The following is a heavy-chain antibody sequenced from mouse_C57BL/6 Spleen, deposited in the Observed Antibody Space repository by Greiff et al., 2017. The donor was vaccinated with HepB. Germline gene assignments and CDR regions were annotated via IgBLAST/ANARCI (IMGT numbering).Heavy chain of an antibody. CDR2: ISYSGST. Sequence: VQLKQSGPGMVKPSQSLSLTCTVTGYSITSGYDWHWIRHFPGNKLEWMGYISYSGSTNYNPSLKSRISITHDTSKNHFFLKLNSVTTEDTATYYCARGIYYYGSSYVWYFDVWGTGTTVTVSS. V-gene: IGHV3-1*01. D-gene: IGHD1-1*01. CDR3: ARGIYYYGSSYVWYFDV. J-gene: IGHJ1*03. CDR1: GYSITSGYD.